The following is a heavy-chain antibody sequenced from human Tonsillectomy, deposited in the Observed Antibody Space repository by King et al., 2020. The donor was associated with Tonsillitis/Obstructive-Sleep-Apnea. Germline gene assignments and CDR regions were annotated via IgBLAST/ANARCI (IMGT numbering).Heavy chain of an antibody. CDR2: IWYDGSNK. Sequence: VQLVESGGGVVQPGRSLRLSCAASGFTFSSYGMHWVRQAPGKGLEWVAVIWYDGSNKYYADSVKGRFTISRDNSKNTLYLQMNSLRAEDTAVYYCAGVRVGYGYGCSDYWGQGTLVTVSS. CDR1: GFTFSSYG. CDR3: AGVRVGYGYGCSDY. D-gene: IGHD5-18*01. V-gene: IGHV3-33*01. J-gene: IGHJ4*02.